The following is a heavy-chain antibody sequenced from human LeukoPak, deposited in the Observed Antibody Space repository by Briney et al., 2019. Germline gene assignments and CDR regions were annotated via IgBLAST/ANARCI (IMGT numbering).Heavy chain of an antibody. V-gene: IGHV1-2*02. Sequence: WATVKVSCKASGYTFTSYAMNWVRQAPGQGLEWMGWINPNSGGTNYAQKFQGRVTMTRDTSISTAYMELSRLRSDDTAVYYCARDQSPIVVVPAAMGYWGQGTLVTVSS. D-gene: IGHD2-2*01. CDR1: GYTFTSYA. J-gene: IGHJ4*02. CDR3: ARDQSPIVVVPAAMGY. CDR2: INPNSGGT.